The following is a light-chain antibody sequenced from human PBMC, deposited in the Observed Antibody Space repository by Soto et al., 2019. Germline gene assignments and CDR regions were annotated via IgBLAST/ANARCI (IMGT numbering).Light chain of an antibody. J-gene: IGKJ4*01. V-gene: IGKV1-5*03. CDR3: QQYFNWPPLT. Sequence: DIQMTQSPSTLSGSVGDRVTITCRASQTISSWLAWYQQKAGKAPNLLIYKASTLETGVPSRFSGSASGTEFTLTISSLQSEDFAVYYCQQYFNWPPLTFGGGTKVDI. CDR2: KAS. CDR1: QTISSW.